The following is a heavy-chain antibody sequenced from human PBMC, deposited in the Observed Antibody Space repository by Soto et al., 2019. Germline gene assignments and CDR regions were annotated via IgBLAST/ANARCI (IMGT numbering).Heavy chain of an antibody. Sequence: EVQLVESGGGLVQPGGSLRLSCAASGFSFSSYEMNWVRQAPGKGLEWVSYISDGGGAIHYADSVKGRFTVSRDNAKSSLYLQMNSLRAEDTVFYYCARDIGGGNWFDPWGQGTLVTVSS. D-gene: IGHD1-26*01. CDR3: ARDIGGGNWFDP. J-gene: IGHJ5*02. CDR2: ISDGGGAI. V-gene: IGHV3-48*03. CDR1: GFSFSSYE.